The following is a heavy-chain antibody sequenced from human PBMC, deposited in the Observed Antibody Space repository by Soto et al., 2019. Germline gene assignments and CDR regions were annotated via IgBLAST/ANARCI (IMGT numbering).Heavy chain of an antibody. CDR3: ARQGIAAAATVY. CDR1: GGSISSSSYY. V-gene: IGHV4-39*01. CDR2: IYYSGST. J-gene: IGHJ4*02. D-gene: IGHD6-25*01. Sequence: PSETLSLTCTVSGGSISSSSYYWGWIRQPPGKGLEWIGSIYYSGSTYYNPSLKSRVTISVDTSKNQFSLKLSSVTAADTAVYYCARQGIAAAATVYWCKGTLVTVSS.